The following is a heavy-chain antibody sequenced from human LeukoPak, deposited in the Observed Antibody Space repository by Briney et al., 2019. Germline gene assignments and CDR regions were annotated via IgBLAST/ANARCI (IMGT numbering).Heavy chain of an antibody. CDR3: ARDRNDKDTAMVSAFDI. Sequence: PSETLSLTCTVSGGSISSYYWSWIRQPPGKGLEWIGYIYYSGSTNYNTSLKSRVTISVDTSKNQFSLKLSSVTAADTAVYYCARDRNDKDTAMVSAFDIWGQGTMVTVSS. V-gene: IGHV4-59*01. D-gene: IGHD5-18*01. CDR1: GGSISSYY. J-gene: IGHJ3*02. CDR2: IYYSGST.